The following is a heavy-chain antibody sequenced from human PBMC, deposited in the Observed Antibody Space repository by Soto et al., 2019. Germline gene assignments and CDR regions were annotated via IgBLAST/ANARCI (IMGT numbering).Heavy chain of an antibody. Sequence: GGSLRLSCAASGFTFSSYAMSWVRQAPGKGLEWVSAISGSGGSTYYADSVKGRFTISRDNSKNTLYLQMNSLRAEDTAVYYFATPSHRFGELLSYYYYGMDVWGQGTTVTVSS. CDR3: ATPSHRFGELLSYYYYGMDV. CDR2: ISGSGGST. D-gene: IGHD3-10*01. J-gene: IGHJ6*02. CDR1: GFTFSSYA. V-gene: IGHV3-23*01.